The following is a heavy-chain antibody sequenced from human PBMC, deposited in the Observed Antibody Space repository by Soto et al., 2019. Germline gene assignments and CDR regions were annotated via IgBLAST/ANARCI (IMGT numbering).Heavy chain of an antibody. CDR3: AKDGLRGYSYGFYGSGSYYNGPFSLYFDY. Sequence: GGSLRLSCAASGFTFSSYAMSWVRQAPGKGLEWVSAISGSGGSTYYADSVKGRFTISRDNSKNTLYLQMNSLRAEDTAVYYCAKDGLRGYSYGFYGSGSYYNGPFSLYFDYWGQGTLVTVSS. CDR2: ISGSGGST. D-gene: IGHD3-10*01. CDR1: GFTFSSYA. J-gene: IGHJ4*02. V-gene: IGHV3-23*01.